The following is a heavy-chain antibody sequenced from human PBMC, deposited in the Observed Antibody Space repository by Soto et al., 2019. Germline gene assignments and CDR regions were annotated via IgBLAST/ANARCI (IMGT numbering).Heavy chain of an antibody. CDR3: ARASLRWLRLVYFDY. CDR1: GYTFTSYY. D-gene: IGHD5-12*01. V-gene: IGHV1-46*03. CDR2: INPSGGST. Sequence: ASVKVSCKASGYTFTSYYMHWVRQAPGQGLEWMGIINPSGGSTSYAQKFQGRVTMTRDTSTSTVYMELSSLRSEDTAVYYCARASLRWLRLVYFDYWGQGTLVTVSS. J-gene: IGHJ4*02.